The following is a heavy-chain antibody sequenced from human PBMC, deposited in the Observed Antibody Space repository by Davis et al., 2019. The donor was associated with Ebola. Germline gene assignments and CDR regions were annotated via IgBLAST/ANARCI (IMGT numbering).Heavy chain of an antibody. Sequence: GESLKISCTASGLTFADYAMNWVRRAPGKGLEWVGFIRSKGYGGKAQYAASVKGRFTISRDDSKSIVYLQMNSLKTEDTAVYYCARDLKQPPPSYYYGMDVWGQGTTVTVSS. D-gene: IGHD6-13*01. V-gene: IGHV3-49*04. CDR2: IRSKGYGGKA. J-gene: IGHJ6*02. CDR3: ARDLKQPPPSYYYGMDV. CDR1: GLTFADYA.